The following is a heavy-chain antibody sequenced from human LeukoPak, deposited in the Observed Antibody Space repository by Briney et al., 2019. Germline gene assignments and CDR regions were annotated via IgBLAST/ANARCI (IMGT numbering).Heavy chain of an antibody. CDR1: GYSFTDKY. CDR2: INPNSGGT. Sequence: ASVKVSCKASGYSFTDKYMHWVRQAPGQGLEWMGWINPNSGGTNYAQKFQGRVTMTTDTSMSTAYMELSRLTSDDTAVYYCAREYGSRLDAFDIWGQGTMVTVSS. D-gene: IGHD3-10*01. J-gene: IGHJ3*02. V-gene: IGHV1-2*02. CDR3: AREYGSRLDAFDI.